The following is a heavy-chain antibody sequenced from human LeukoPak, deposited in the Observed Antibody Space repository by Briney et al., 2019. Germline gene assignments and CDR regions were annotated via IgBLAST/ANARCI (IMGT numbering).Heavy chain of an antibody. CDR2: ISYDGSNK. CDR1: GFTFSSYG. CDR3: AKPHYEYYFDY. Sequence: PGRSLRLSCAASGFTFSSYGMHWVRQAPGKGLEWGAVISYDGSNKYYADSVKGRFTISRDNSKTTLYLQMNSLRAEDTAVYYCAKPHYEYYFDYWGQGTLVTVSS. V-gene: IGHV3-30*18. J-gene: IGHJ4*02. D-gene: IGHD4-17*01.